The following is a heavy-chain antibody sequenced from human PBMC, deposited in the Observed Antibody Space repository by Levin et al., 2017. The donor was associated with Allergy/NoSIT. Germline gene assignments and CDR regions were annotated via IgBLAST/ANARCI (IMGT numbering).Heavy chain of an antibody. Sequence: GASVKVSCAASGFSVTTKYKTWVRQAPGTGLEWVAYISGDGETAYADPVKGRFTISTDTYKNTLSLQMNSLRAEDTAIYFCVTHTHVNLFYGMDDWGQGTTVTVAS. CDR3: VTHTHVNLFYGMDD. CDR2: ISGDGET. J-gene: IGHJ6*02. D-gene: IGHD1-1*01. CDR1: GFSVTTKY. V-gene: IGHV3-53*01.